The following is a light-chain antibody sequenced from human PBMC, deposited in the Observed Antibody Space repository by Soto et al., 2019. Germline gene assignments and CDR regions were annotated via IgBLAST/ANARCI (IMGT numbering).Light chain of an antibody. CDR2: DAS. V-gene: IGKV3-15*01. CDR3: QQYTDWPIT. CDR1: RGISSN. Sequence: IVMTQSPATLAVSPGERATLSCRASRGISSNLAWYQQKPGQAPRLLIYDASTRATGMPARFSGSGSGTEFTLTISSLQSEDFAVYFCQQYTDWPITFGQGTRLEIK. J-gene: IGKJ5*01.